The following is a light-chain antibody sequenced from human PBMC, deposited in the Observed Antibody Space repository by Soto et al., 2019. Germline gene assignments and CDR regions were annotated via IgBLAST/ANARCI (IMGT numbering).Light chain of an antibody. CDR3: CSYAGSYTYI. CDR1: YSDVGTFYF. V-gene: IGLV2-11*01. CDR2: DVT. J-gene: IGLJ1*01. Sequence: QSVLAQPRSVSGSPGQSVTISCTGSYSDVGTFYFVSWYQQYPGKGPKLIIYDVTERPSGVPDRFSGSKSGNTASLTISGLQAEDEADYYCCSYAGSYTYIFXSGTKVTVL.